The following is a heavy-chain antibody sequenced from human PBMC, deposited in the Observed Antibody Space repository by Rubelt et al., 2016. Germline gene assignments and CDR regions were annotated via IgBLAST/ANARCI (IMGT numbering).Heavy chain of an antibody. D-gene: IGHD3-16*02. CDR2: INPDYGGT. J-gene: IGHJ4*02. CDR3: ATALDSYLQFDF. Sequence: GQLVQSAADVQKPGASVRVSCTASGYTFTGYYIHWVRQAPGQGLEWMGLINPDYGGTHYAQTFPGRVTITADESTSTAYMELSSLRSEDTAVYYCATALDSYLQFDFWGQGTLVTVSS. CDR1: GYTFTGYY. V-gene: IGHV1-2*02.